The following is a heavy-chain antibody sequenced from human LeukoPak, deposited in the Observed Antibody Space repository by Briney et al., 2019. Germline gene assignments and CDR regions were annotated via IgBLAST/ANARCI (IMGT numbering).Heavy chain of an antibody. CDR1: GRSISSYY. Sequence: SETLSLTCTVSGRSISSYYWGWIRQPPGKGLEWIGYIYYSGSTNYNPSLKSRVTISVDTSKNQFSLKLSSVTAADTAVYYCARGEVAYFDYWGQGTLVTVSS. CDR2: IYYSGST. V-gene: IGHV4-59*01. CDR3: ARGEVAYFDY. D-gene: IGHD5-12*01. J-gene: IGHJ4*02.